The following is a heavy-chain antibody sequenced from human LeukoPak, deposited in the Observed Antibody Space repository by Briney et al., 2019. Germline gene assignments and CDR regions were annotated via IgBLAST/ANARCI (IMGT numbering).Heavy chain of an antibody. D-gene: IGHD1-26*01. CDR3: ARGCAHGCGSYYDLDY. CDR1: EFTFSSYS. Sequence: PGGSLRLSCAASEFTFSSYSMNWVRQAPGRGLEWVSSISSSSSYIFYVDSVKGRFTISRDNAKNSLYLQMNTLRAEDTAVYYCARGCAHGCGSYYDLDYWGQGTLVTVSS. CDR2: ISSSSSYI. J-gene: IGHJ4*02. V-gene: IGHV3-21*01.